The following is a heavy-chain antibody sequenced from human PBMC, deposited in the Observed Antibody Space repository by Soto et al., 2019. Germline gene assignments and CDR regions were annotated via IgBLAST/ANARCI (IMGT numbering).Heavy chain of an antibody. CDR2: ISYTGTT. V-gene: IGHV4-61*01. Sequence: SETLSLTCTVSGGSVSSGSYYWTWIRQPPGKGLEWIGYISYTGTTNYNPSLKSRVTISVDKSKNQFSLKLSSVTAADTAVDYCARFNSGSYYEAFDIWGQGTMVTVSS. D-gene: IGHD1-26*01. J-gene: IGHJ3*02. CDR1: GGSVSSGSYY. CDR3: ARFNSGSYYEAFDI.